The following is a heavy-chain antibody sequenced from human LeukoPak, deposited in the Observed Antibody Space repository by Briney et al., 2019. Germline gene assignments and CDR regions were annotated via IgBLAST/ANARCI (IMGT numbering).Heavy chain of an antibody. J-gene: IGHJ2*01. V-gene: IGHV4-34*01. CDR3: ARLSGYSYGPYWYFDL. D-gene: IGHD5-18*01. CDR1: GGSFSGYY. CDR2: INHSGST. Sequence: SETLSLTCAVYGGSFSGYYWSWIRQPPGKGLEWIGEINHSGSTNYNPSLKSRVTISVDTSKNQFSLKLSTVTAADTAVYYCARLSGYSYGPYWYFDLWGRGTLVTVSS.